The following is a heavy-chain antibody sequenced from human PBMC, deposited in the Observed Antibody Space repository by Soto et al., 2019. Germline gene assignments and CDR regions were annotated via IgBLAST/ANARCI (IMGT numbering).Heavy chain of an antibody. Sequence: QVQLQESGPGLVKASETLSLTCTHSGGSISRYYWSWIRQPPGKGLEWIGNIYYTGNTKYNPSLKSRVTISADTSKYQFSLKLSSVTAADTAVDYCARAGSGWYQEIFDYWGQGTLVTVSS. D-gene: IGHD6-19*01. CDR3: ARAGSGWYQEIFDY. CDR2: IYYTGNT. CDR1: GGSISRYY. J-gene: IGHJ4*02. V-gene: IGHV4-59*01.